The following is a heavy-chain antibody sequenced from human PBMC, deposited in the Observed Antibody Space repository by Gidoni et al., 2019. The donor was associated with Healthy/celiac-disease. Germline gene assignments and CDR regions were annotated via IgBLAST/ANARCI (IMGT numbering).Heavy chain of an antibody. V-gene: IGHV4-61*02. J-gene: IGHJ4*02. CDR1: GGSISSGRYY. Sequence: QVQLQESGPGLVKPSQTLSLTCTVSGGSISSGRYYWSWIRQPAGKGLEWSGRIYTSGSPNYNPSLKRRVTISVDTSKTQFSLKLSSVTAADTAVYYCASPGPYSSSWYHFDYWGQGTLVTVSS. CDR2: IYTSGSP. D-gene: IGHD6-13*01. CDR3: ASPGPYSSSWYHFDY.